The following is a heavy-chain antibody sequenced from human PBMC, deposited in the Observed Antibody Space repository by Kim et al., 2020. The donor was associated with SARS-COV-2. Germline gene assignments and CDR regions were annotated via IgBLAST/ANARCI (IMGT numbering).Heavy chain of an antibody. J-gene: IGHJ4*02. CDR3: ARAGAYCGGDCLGY. Sequence: ADSVKGRFTISRDNSKNTLYLQMNSLRAEDTAVYYCARAGAYCGGDCLGYWGQGTLVTVSS. D-gene: IGHD2-21*01. V-gene: IGHV3-30*07.